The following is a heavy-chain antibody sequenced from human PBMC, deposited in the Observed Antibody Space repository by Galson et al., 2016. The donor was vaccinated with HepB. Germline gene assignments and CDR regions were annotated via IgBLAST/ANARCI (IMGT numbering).Heavy chain of an antibody. CDR1: GFTFSSHS. Sequence: SLRLSCAASGFTFSSHSMTWVRQALGKGLEWVSVISGSGGSTYYADSVKGRFTISRDNSKNTVYLQMNSLRAEDTAVYYCARVRDGYNTPFYYGMDVWGQGTSVTVS. CDR2: ISGSGGST. D-gene: IGHD5-24*01. V-gene: IGHV3-23*01. CDR3: ARVRDGYNTPFYYGMDV. J-gene: IGHJ6*02.